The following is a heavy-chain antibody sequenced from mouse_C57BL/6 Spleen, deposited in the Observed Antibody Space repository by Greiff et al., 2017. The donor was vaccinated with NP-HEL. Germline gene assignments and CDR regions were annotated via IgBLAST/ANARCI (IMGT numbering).Heavy chain of an antibody. Sequence: QVQLQQPGAELVRPGTSVKLSCKASGYTFTSYWMHWVKQRPGQGLEWIGVIDPSDSYTNYNQKFKGKATLTVDTSSSTAYMQLSSLTSEDTAMYSCERGGNWDERRSYFDYWGQGTTLTVSS. J-gene: IGHJ2*01. CDR2: IDPSDSYT. CDR1: GYTFTSYW. V-gene: IGHV1-59*01. CDR3: ERGGNWDERRSYFDY. D-gene: IGHD4-1*01.